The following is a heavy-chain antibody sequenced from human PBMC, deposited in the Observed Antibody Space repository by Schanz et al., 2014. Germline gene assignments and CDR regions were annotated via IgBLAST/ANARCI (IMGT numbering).Heavy chain of an antibody. D-gene: IGHD3-22*01. CDR2: ISSSSSYI. J-gene: IGHJ4*02. V-gene: IGHV3-21*04. CDR1: GFTASSNH. Sequence: EGQLAESGGGLVQPGGSLRLSCAVSGFTASSNHMSWVRQAPGKGLEWVSSISSSSSYIYYADSVKGRFTISRDNAKNSLYLQMNSLRAEDTAVYYCAKDPSHGDYDYYFDYWGQGTLXTVSS. CDR3: AKDPSHGDYDYYFDY.